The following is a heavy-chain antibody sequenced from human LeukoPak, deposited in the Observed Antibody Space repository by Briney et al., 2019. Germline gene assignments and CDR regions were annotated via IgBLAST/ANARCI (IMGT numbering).Heavy chain of an antibody. CDR2: ISHSGRAT. D-gene: IGHD5-24*01. J-gene: IGHJ4*02. CDR1: GIAFDKNA. Sequence: GGSLRLSCAAFGIAFDKNAMTWVRQVPGKGLEWVSTISHSGRATYYADSVKGRFTISRDNSKNTVSLQMSSLRVEDTALYYCANFKSKDGIRDHFDSWGQGTLVSVSS. V-gene: IGHV3-23*01. CDR3: ANFKSKDGIRDHFDS.